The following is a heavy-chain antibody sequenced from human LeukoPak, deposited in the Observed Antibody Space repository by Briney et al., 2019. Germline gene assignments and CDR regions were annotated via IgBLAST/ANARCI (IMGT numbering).Heavy chain of an antibody. D-gene: IGHD3-9*01. Sequence: GGSLRFSCAASGFTFSSYAMSWVRQAPGKGLEWVSAISGSGGSTYYADSVKGRFTISRDNSKNTLYLQMNSLRAEDTAVYYCAKGVRFLDWWILDYWGQGSLVTVSS. J-gene: IGHJ4*02. CDR1: GFTFSSYA. V-gene: IGHV3-23*01. CDR3: AKGVRFLDWWILDY. CDR2: ISGSGGST.